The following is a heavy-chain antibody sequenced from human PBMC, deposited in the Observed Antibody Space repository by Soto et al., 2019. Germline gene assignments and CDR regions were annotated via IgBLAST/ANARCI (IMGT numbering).Heavy chain of an antibody. V-gene: IGHV4-31*03. CDR3: ARGWEPPTYFFDY. D-gene: IGHD1-1*01. CDR2: IYYSGST. CDR1: CGSISSGGYY. J-gene: IGHJ4*02. Sequence: QVQLQESGPGLVKPSQTLSLTCTVSCGSISSGGYYWSWIRQHPGKGLEWIGYIYYSGSTYYNPSLKSRVTISVDTSKNQFSLKLSSVTAADTAVYYCARGWEPPTYFFDYWRQGTLVTVSS.